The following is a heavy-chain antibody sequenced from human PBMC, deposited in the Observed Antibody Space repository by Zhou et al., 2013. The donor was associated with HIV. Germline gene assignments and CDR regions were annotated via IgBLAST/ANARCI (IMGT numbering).Heavy chain of an antibody. CDR3: ATVQLGYCSGGSCYDYYYYMDV. J-gene: IGHJ6*03. Sequence: QVQLVQSGAEVKKPGSSVKVSCKASGGTFSSYAISWVRQAPGQGLEWMGGIIPIFGTANYAQKFQGRVTITTDESTSTAYMELSSLRSEDTAVYYCATVQLGYCSGGSCYDYYYYMDVWGKGTTVTVSS. D-gene: IGHD2-15*01. CDR2: IIPIFGTA. CDR1: GGTFSSYA. V-gene: IGHV1-69*05.